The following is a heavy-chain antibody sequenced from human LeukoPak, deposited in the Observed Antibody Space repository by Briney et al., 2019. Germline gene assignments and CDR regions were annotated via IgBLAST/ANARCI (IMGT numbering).Heavy chain of an antibody. CDR3: ARRGVAGHGTGAFDI. D-gene: IGHD6-19*01. J-gene: IGHJ3*02. Sequence: SVXVSCKASGGTFSSYAISWVRQAPGQGLEWMGGIIPIFGTANYAQKFQGRVTITADESTSTAYMELSSLRSEDTAVYYCARRGVAGHGTGAFDIWGQGTMVTVSS. CDR2: IIPIFGTA. CDR1: GGTFSSYA. V-gene: IGHV1-69*13.